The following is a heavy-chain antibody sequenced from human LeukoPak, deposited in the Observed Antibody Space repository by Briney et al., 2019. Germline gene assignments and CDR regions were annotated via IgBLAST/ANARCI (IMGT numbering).Heavy chain of an antibody. CDR3: ARAEVTYDFWSGYPFYYYYMDV. D-gene: IGHD3-3*01. CDR2: INPNSGGT. J-gene: IGHJ6*03. V-gene: IGHV1-2*02. Sequence: ASVKVSCKASGYTFTGYYMHWVRQAPGQGLEWMGWINPNSGGTNYAQKFQGRVTMTRDTSISTAYMELSRLRSDDTAVYYCARAEVTYDFWSGYPFYYYYMDVWGKGTTVTVSS. CDR1: GYTFTGYY.